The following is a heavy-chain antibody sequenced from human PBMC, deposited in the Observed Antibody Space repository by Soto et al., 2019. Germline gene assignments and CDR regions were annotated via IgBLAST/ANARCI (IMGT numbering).Heavy chain of an antibody. J-gene: IGHJ4*02. Sequence: GSLKISCKGSGYSFTSYWIGWVRQMPGKVLECMVIICPVDSYXXXXXXXRXXXXXXSYXXTSXXXRXXXXXXASDTAMYYCARSFDYWGQGTLVTVSS. V-gene: IGHV5-51*01. CDR2: ICPVDSYX. CDR3: ARSFDY. CDR1: GYSFTSYW.